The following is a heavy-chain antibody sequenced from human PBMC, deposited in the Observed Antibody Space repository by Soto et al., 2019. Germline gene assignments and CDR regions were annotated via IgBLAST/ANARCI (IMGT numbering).Heavy chain of an antibody. CDR3: ARDRRGSWYRESWFDP. CDR1: GYTFTGYY. Sequence: QVQLVQSGAEVKKPGASVKVSCKASGYTFTGYYMHWVRQAPGQGLERMGWINPNSGGTNYAQKFQGWVTMTRDTSISTAYMELSRLRSDDTAVYYCARDRRGSWYRESWFDPWGQGTLVTVSS. D-gene: IGHD6-13*01. CDR2: INPNSGGT. J-gene: IGHJ5*02. V-gene: IGHV1-2*04.